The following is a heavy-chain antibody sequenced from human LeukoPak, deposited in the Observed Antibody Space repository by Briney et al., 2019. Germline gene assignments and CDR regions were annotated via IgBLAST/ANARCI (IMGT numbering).Heavy chain of an antibody. V-gene: IGHV4-59*01. J-gene: IGHJ3*02. CDR2: IYYSGST. D-gene: IGHD3-10*01. CDR1: GGSISSYY. Sequence: SETLSLTCTVSGGSISSYYWSWIRQPPGKGLEWIGYIYYSGSTNYNPSLKSRVTISVDTSKNQFSLKLSSVTAADTAVHYCARAYYHGSGSYAFDIWGQGTMVTVSS. CDR3: ARAYYHGSGSYAFDI.